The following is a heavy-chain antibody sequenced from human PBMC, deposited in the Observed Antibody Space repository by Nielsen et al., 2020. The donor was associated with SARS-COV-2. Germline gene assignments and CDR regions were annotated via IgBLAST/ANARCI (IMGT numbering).Heavy chain of an antibody. J-gene: IGHJ4*02. CDR3: ARATGGSDRYPDY. Sequence: GGSLRLSCAASGFTFSSYEMNWVRQAPGKGLEWVSYISSSGSTIYYADSVKGRFTISRDNAKNSLYLQMNSLRAEDTAVYYCARATGGSDRYPDYWGQGTLVIVSS. CDR2: ISSSGSTI. CDR1: GFTFSSYE. D-gene: IGHD2-15*01. V-gene: IGHV3-48*03.